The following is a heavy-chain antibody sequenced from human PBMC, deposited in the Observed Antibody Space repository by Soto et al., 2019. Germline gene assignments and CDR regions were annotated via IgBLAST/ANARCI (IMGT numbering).Heavy chain of an antibody. CDR1: GFTFSSYA. CDR2: ISGSGGST. CDR3: AKAPFNYDFWSGPDAFDI. D-gene: IGHD3-3*01. Sequence: GGSLRLSCAASGFTFSSYAMSWVRQAPGKGLEWVSAISGSGGSTYYADSVKGRFTISRDNSKNTLYLQMNSLRAEDTAVYYCAKAPFNYDFWSGPDAFDIWGQGTMVTVSS. J-gene: IGHJ3*02. V-gene: IGHV3-23*01.